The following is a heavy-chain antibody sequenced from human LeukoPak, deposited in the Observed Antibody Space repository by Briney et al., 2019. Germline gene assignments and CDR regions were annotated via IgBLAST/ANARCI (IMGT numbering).Heavy chain of an antibody. D-gene: IGHD1-26*01. Sequence: SETLSLTCTVSGGSISSYYWSWIRQPPGKGLEWIGSIYRGGSTYYNPSLKSRVTISVDTSKNQFSLKLSSVTAADTAVYYCARHRGSYKRPLDYWGQGTLVTVSS. V-gene: IGHV4-59*04. CDR3: ARHRGSYKRPLDY. CDR1: GGSISSYY. CDR2: IYRGGST. J-gene: IGHJ4*02.